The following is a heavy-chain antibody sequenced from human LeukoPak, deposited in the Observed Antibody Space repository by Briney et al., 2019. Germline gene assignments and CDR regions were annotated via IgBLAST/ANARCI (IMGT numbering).Heavy chain of an antibody. CDR3: ASEYGSGSYYNAAFDI. V-gene: IGHV1-69*06. CDR1: GGTFSSYA. D-gene: IGHD3-10*01. CDR2: SIPIFGTA. Sequence: GASVNVSCKASGGTFSSYAISWVRQAPGQGLEWMGGSIPIFGTANYAQKFQGRVTITADKSTSTAYMELSSLRSEDTAVYYCASEYGSGSYYNAAFDIWGQGTMVTVSS. J-gene: IGHJ3*02.